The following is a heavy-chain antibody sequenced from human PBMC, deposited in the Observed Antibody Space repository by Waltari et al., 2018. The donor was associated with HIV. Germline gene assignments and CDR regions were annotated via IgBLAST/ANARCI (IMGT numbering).Heavy chain of an antibody. CDR1: GFTFSSYA. Sequence: QVQLVESGGGVVQPGRSLRLSCAASGFTFSSYAMHWVRQAPGKGLEWVAVISYDGSNKYYADSVKGRFTISRDNSKNTLYLQMNSLRAEDTAVYYCAREGWEPQGYYYYGMDVWGQGTT. V-gene: IGHV3-30*01. CDR3: AREGWEPQGYYYYGMDV. D-gene: IGHD1-26*01. CDR2: ISYDGSNK. J-gene: IGHJ6*02.